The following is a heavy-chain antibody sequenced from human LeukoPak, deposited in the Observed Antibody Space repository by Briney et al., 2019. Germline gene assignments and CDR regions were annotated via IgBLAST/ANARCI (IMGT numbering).Heavy chain of an antibody. D-gene: IGHD4-17*01. CDR1: GFTFSSYA. Sequence: GGSLRLSCAASGFTFSSYAMHWVRQAPGKGLEWVAVISYDGSNKYYADSVKGRFTISRDNSKNTLYLQMNSLRAEDTAVYYCAKGVRREDMTIDNYYYYGMDVWGQGTTVTVSS. J-gene: IGHJ6*02. CDR3: AKGVRREDMTIDNYYYYGMDV. V-gene: IGHV3-30-3*01. CDR2: ISYDGSNK.